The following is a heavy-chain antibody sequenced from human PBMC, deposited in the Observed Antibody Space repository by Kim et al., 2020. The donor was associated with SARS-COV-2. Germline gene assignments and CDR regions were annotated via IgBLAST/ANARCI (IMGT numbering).Heavy chain of an antibody. Sequence: GESLKISCKGSGYSFTSYWIGWVRQMPGKGLEWMGIIYPGDSDTRYSPSFQGQVTISADKSISTAYLQWSSLKASDTAMYYCARGGYWGYCSGGSWATAHCAWFDPWGQGTLVTVSS. CDR1: GYSFTSYW. J-gene: IGHJ5*02. CDR2: IYPGDSDT. V-gene: IGHV5-51*01. CDR3: ARGGYWGYCSGGSWATAHCAWFDP. D-gene: IGHD2-15*01.